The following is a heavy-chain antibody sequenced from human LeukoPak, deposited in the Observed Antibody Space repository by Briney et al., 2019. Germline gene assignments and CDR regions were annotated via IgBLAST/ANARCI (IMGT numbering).Heavy chain of an antibody. CDR1: GFTFDDYA. CDR2: ISWDGGST. J-gene: IGHJ4*02. Sequence: GGSLRLTXAASGFTFDDYAMHWVRQAPGKGLEWVSLISWDGGSTYYADSVKGRFTISRDNAKNSLYLQMNSLRAEDTAVYYCAGVYWGQGTLVTVSS. CDR3: AGVY. V-gene: IGHV3-43D*04.